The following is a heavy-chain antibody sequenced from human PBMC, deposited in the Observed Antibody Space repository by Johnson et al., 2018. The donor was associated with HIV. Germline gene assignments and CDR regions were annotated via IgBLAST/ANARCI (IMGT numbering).Heavy chain of an antibody. D-gene: IGHD3-22*01. Sequence: QEKLVESGGGVVRPGGSLRLSCAASGFTFSSYGMHWVRQAPGKGLEWVAFIRYDGSNKYYADSVKGRFTISRDNSKNTLYLQMNSLRAEDTAVYYCARDVAATMIVVGGAYDAFDIWGQGTMVTVSS. V-gene: IGHV3-30*02. J-gene: IGHJ3*02. CDR3: ARDVAATMIVVGGAYDAFDI. CDR2: IRYDGSNK. CDR1: GFTFSSYG.